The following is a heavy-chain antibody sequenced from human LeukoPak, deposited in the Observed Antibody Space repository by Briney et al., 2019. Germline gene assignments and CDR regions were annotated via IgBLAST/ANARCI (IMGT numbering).Heavy chain of an antibody. Sequence: PSETLSLTCAVSGGSIGASINSPNWWSWVRQPPGKGLEWIGEIFHSGSTNYNPSLKSRVTMSVDKSKNQFSLNLTSVTAADTAVYFCARPPRAYCSTTGSCFQDYWGQGTLVTVSS. V-gene: IGHV4-4*02. J-gene: IGHJ4*02. D-gene: IGHD2-2*01. CDR1: GGSIGASINSPNW. CDR2: IFHSGST. CDR3: ARPPRAYCSTTGSCFQDY.